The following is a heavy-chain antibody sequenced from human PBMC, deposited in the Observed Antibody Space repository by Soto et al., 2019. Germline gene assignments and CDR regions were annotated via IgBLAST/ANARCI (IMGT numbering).Heavy chain of an antibody. CDR3: ARDPHYYDSSGST. CDR1: GFTVSSNY. J-gene: IGHJ5*02. Sequence: EVQLVESGGGLLQPGGSLRLSCAASGFTVSSNYMSWVRQAPGQGLEWVSVIYSGGSTYYADSVKGRFTISRDNSKNTLYLQMNSLSAEDTAVYYGARDPHYYDSSGSTWCQGTLVAVSS. D-gene: IGHD3-22*01. CDR2: IYSGGST. V-gene: IGHV3-53*01.